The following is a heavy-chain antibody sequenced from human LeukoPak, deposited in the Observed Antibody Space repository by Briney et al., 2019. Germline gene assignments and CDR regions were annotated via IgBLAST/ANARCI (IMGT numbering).Heavy chain of an antibody. D-gene: IGHD4-17*01. CDR2: ISSSSSYI. Sequence: PGGSLRLSCAASGFTFSSYSMNWVRQAPGKGLEWVSSISSSSSYIYYADSVKGRFTISRDNARNSLYLQMNSLRAEDTGVYYCARGSRDYGAFWVDYWGQGTLVTVSS. CDR3: ARGSRDYGAFWVDY. CDR1: GFTFSSYS. V-gene: IGHV3-21*01. J-gene: IGHJ4*02.